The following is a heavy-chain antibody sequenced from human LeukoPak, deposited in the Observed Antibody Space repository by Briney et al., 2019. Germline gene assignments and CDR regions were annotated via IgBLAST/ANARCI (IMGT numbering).Heavy chain of an antibody. CDR2: IKPNSGGT. CDR3: ARNYYGSGSYSSWGDAFDI. V-gene: IGHV1-2*02. CDR1: GYTFTGYY. D-gene: IGHD3-10*01. Sequence: ASVKVSCKASGYTFTGYYMHWVRQAPGQGLEWMGWIKPNSGGTNYAQKFQGRVTMTRDTSISTAYMELSRLRSDDTAVYYCARNYYGSGSYSSWGDAFDIWGQGTMVTVSS. J-gene: IGHJ3*02.